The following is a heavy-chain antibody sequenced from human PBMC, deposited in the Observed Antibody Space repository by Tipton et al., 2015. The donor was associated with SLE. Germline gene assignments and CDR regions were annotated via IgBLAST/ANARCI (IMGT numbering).Heavy chain of an antibody. V-gene: IGHV3-30*02. D-gene: IGHD2-15*01. CDR2: LRYDGNNE. Sequence: GSLRLSCVASGFSLSIYGMSWVRQAPGKGLEWVTFLRYDGNNEYYADSVKGRFTISRDSSKNTLYLQMHSLRAEDTAVYYCAKERAPYCSGVTCYDYFAMDVWGQGTTVTVSS. CDR3: AKERAPYCSGVTCYDYFAMDV. CDR1: GFSLSIYG. J-gene: IGHJ6*02.